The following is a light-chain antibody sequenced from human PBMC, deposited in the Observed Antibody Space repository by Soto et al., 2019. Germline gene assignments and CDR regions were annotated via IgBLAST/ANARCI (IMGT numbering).Light chain of an antibody. CDR2: RNS. Sequence: QSVLTQPPSASGPPGQRVAIPCSGSTSNIGSNYVYWYQQLPGTAPKLLIYRNSQRPSGVLDRFSGSKSGTSASLAISGLRSDDEADYYCAAWDGSLSGWVFGGGTKLTVL. CDR3: AAWDGSLSGWV. J-gene: IGLJ3*02. V-gene: IGLV1-47*01. CDR1: TSNIGSNY.